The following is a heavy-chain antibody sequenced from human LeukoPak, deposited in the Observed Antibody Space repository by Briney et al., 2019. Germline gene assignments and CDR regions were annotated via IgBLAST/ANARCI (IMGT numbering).Heavy chain of an antibody. D-gene: IGHD4-17*01. Sequence: GGSLRLSCAASGFTFSSYAMNWVRQAPGKGLEWVSAISGNGGGTYYADSVKGRFTISRDNSKYTLYLQMNSLRAEDTAVYYCARVQVKRKTTVTYNWFDPWGQGTLVTVSS. CDR1: GFTFSSYA. CDR3: ARVQVKRKTTVTYNWFDP. V-gene: IGHV3-23*01. J-gene: IGHJ5*02. CDR2: ISGNGGGT.